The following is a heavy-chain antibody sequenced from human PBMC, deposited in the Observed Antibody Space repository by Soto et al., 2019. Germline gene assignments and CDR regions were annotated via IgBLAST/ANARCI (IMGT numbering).Heavy chain of an antibody. CDR2: ISYDGSNK. D-gene: IGHD3-22*01. V-gene: IGHV3-30-3*01. CDR1: GFTFSSYA. CDR3: AADSSGYYYFDY. J-gene: IGHJ4*02. Sequence: GGSLRLSCAASGFTFSSYAMHWVRQAPGKGLEWVAVISYDGSNKYYADSVKGRFTISRDNSKNTLYLQMNSLRAEDTAVYYCAADSSGYYYFDYWGQGTLVTVSS.